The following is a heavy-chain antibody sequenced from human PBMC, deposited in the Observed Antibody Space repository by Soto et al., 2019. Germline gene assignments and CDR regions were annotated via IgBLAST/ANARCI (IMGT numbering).Heavy chain of an antibody. CDR1: GGSVSSGSYY. CDR3: ARGSGAPIVGRAFDI. Sequence: SGTLSLTCTVSGGSVSSGSYYWSWIRQPPGKGLEWIGYIYYSGSTTYNPSLKSRVTISVDTSKNQFSLKLSSVTAADTAVYYCARGSGAPIVGRAFDIWGQGTMVTVSS. V-gene: IGHV4-61*01. J-gene: IGHJ3*02. CDR2: IYYSGST. D-gene: IGHD3-22*01.